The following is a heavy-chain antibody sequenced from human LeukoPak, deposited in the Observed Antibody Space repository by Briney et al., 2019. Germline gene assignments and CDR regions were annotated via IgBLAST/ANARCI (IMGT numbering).Heavy chain of an antibody. Sequence: GGSLRLSCAVSGFTFSSYWMHWVRQAPGKGLVWVSRTNSDGSSTRYADSVKGRFTISRDNAKNTLYLQMNSLRAEDTAVYYCARDIVVVDSYYFDYWGQGTLVTVSS. CDR2: TNSDGSST. CDR1: GFTFSSYW. J-gene: IGHJ4*02. V-gene: IGHV3-74*01. CDR3: ARDIVVVDSYYFDY. D-gene: IGHD3-22*01.